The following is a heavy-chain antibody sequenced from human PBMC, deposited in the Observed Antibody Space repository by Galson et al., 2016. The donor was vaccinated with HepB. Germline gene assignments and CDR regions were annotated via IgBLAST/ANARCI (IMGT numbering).Heavy chain of an antibody. CDR3: VHTRQWNDGRYFAF. J-gene: IGHJ2*01. Sequence: PALVKPTQTLTLTCTLSGFTISTRGVGVAWIRQPPGKALDWLALIYWDDDKWHSPSLKSRLSVTKDTSTNQVFLKITNVDPVDTGTYYCVHTRQWNDGRYFAFWGPGTQLTYSS. CDR1: GFTISTRGVG. V-gene: IGHV2-5*02. D-gene: IGHD1-1*01. CDR2: IYWDDDK.